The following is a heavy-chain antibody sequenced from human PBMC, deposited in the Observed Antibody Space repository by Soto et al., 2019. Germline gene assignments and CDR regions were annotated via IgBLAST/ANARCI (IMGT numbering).Heavy chain of an antibody. V-gene: IGHV2-5*02. CDR1: GFSLSTSGVG. D-gene: IGHD2-15*01. J-gene: IGHJ3*02. CDR3: AHSHMFCSGGSCYTSAAFDI. CDR2: IYWDDDK. Sequence: SGPTLVNPTQTLTLTCTFSGFSLSTSGVGVGWIRQPPGKALEWLALIYWDDDKRYSPSLKSRLTITKDTSKNQVVLTMTNMDPVDTATYYCAHSHMFCSGGSCYTSAAFDIWGQGTMVTV.